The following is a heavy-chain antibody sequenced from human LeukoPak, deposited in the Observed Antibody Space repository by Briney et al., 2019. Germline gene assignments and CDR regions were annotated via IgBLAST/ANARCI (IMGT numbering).Heavy chain of an antibody. J-gene: IGHJ6*03. CDR2: IKQDGSEK. CDR1: GFTFSSYW. CDR3: ARVGRRGTYYYMDV. V-gene: IGHV3-7*01. Sequence: TGGSLRLSCAASGFTFSSYWMSWVRQAPGKGLEWVANIKQDGSEKYYVDSVKGRFTISRDSAKNSLYLQMNSLRAEDTAVYYCARVGRRGTYYYMDVWGKGTTVTVSS. D-gene: IGHD3-16*01.